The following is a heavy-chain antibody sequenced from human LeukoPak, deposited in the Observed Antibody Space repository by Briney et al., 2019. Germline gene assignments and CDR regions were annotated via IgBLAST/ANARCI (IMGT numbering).Heavy chain of an antibody. V-gene: IGHV4-31*03. D-gene: IGHD6-19*01. J-gene: IGHJ4*02. CDR3: ARVRLKFFDY. CDR2: IYYSGST. CDR1: GGSISSGGYY. Sequence: EASETLSLTCTVSGGSISSGGYYWSWIRQHPGKGLEWIGYIYYSGSTYYNPSLKSRVTISVDTSKNQFSLKLSSATAADTAVYYCARVRLKFFDYWGQGTLVTVSS.